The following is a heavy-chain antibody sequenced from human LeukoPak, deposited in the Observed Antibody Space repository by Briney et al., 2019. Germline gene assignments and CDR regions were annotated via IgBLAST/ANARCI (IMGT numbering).Heavy chain of an antibody. CDR3: AKDRCSSSTCREAFEI. CDR2: IRNDRNNQ. J-gene: IGHJ3*02. Sequence: GGSLRLSCAASGFTLSSYGMHWVRQAPGRGLEWVTFIRNDRNNQYYAGSVKGRFTVSRDNSKSAMHLQMNSLRTEDTAMYYCAKDRCSSSTCREAFEIWGQGTLVTVSS. CDR1: GFTLSSYG. D-gene: IGHD2-2*01. V-gene: IGHV3-30*02.